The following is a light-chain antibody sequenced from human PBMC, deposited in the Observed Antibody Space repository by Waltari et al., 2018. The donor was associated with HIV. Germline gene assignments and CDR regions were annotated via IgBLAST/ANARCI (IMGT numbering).Light chain of an antibody. CDR1: SSNIGAGYD. V-gene: IGLV1-40*01. J-gene: IGLJ1*01. CDR3: QSYDSSLSGPRV. CDR2: GNS. Sequence: HSVLPPPPSASAAPRQRVTTACTRSSSNIGAGYDLLWHQQLPGTAPKPLIYGNSNRPSGVPDRFSGSKSGTSASLAITGLQAEDEADYYCQSYDSSLSGPRVFGTGTKVTVL.